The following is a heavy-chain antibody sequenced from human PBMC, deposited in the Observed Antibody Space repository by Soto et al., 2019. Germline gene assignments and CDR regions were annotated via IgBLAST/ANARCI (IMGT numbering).Heavy chain of an antibody. CDR2: INHSGST. CDR3: ARDKITGLFDY. CDR1: GGSFSGYY. J-gene: IGHJ4*02. Sequence: QVQLQQWGAGLLKPSETLSLTCAVYGGSFSGYYWTWIRQPPGTGLGWIGEINHSGSTNYNPSLNSRVTISVDTSKNQFSLKLTSVTAADPAVYYCARDKITGLFDYWGQGTLVTVSS. V-gene: IGHV4-34*01. D-gene: IGHD2-8*02.